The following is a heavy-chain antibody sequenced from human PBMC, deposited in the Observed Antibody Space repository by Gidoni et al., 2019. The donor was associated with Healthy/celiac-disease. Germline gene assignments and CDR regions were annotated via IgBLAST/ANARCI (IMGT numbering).Heavy chain of an antibody. J-gene: IGHJ4*02. CDR3: AKDGNDFWSGYSLFDY. CDR1: GFTFSSYG. CDR2: ISYDGSNK. D-gene: IGHD3-3*01. Sequence: QVQLVESGGGVVQPGRSLRLSCAASGFTFSSYGIHWVRQAPGKGLEWVAVISYDGSNKYYADSVKGRFTISRDNSKNTLYLQMNSLRAEDTAVYYCAKDGNDFWSGYSLFDYWGQGTLVTVSS. V-gene: IGHV3-30*18.